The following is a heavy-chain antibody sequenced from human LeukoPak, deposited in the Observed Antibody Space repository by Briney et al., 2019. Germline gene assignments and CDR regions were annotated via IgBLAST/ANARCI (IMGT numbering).Heavy chain of an antibody. CDR2: IYSGGST. CDR1: GFTVISNY. CDR3: ARGGGVVALQR. D-gene: IGHD3-22*01. V-gene: IGHV3-66*01. Sequence: GGSLLLSCAASGFTVISNYMSWVRQAPGKGLEWVSVIYSGGSTYYADSVKGRFTISRDNSKNTLYLQMNSLRAEDTAVYYCARGGGVVALQRWGQGTLVTVSS. J-gene: IGHJ1*01.